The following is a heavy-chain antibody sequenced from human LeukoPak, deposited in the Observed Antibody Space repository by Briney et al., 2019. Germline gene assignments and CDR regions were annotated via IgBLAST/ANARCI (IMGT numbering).Heavy chain of an antibody. CDR3: ARDRVSTVPPIDY. J-gene: IGHJ4*02. CDR2: IYSGGTT. V-gene: IGHV3-66*01. Sequence: GGSLRLSCAVSGFSVSTKYMSWVRQAPGKGLEWVSVIYSGGTTYYADSVKGRFTISRDNSKNTLYLQMNSLRAEDTAVYYCARDRVSTVPPIDYWGQRTLVAVSS. CDR1: GFSVSTKY. D-gene: IGHD6-6*01.